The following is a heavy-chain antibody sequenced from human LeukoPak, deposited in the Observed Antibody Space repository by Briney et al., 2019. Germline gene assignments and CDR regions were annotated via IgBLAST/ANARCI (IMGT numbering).Heavy chain of an antibody. D-gene: IGHD3-9*01. J-gene: IGHJ6*03. CDR1: GFTFSSYG. CDR2: IWYDGSNK. CDR3: ASNGPPYYDILTGYYYYYYYYMDV. V-gene: IGHV3-33*01. Sequence: GGSLRLSCAASGFTFSSYGMHWVRQAPGKGLEWVAVIWYDGSNKYYADSVKGRFTISRDNSKNTQYLQMNSLRAEDTAVYYCASNGPPYYDILTGYYYYYYYYMDVWGKGTTVTVSS.